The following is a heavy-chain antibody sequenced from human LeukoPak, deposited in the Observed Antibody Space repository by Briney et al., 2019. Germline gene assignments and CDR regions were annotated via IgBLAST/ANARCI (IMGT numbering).Heavy chain of an antibody. CDR1: GFTFSSFA. V-gene: IGHV3-30*04. Sequence: GGSLRLSCAASGFTFSSFAMHWVRQAPGRGLQWVATISYHGSNTYYADSVKGRFTISRDNSKNTLYLQMNSLRSEDTAVYYCARGASRNPKQQLGLGFDYWGQGTLVTVSS. CDR2: ISYHGSNT. D-gene: IGHD6-13*01. CDR3: ARGASRNPKQQLGLGFDY. J-gene: IGHJ4*02.